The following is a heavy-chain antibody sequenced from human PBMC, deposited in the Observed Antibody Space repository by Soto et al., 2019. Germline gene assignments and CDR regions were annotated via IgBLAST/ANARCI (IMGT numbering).Heavy chain of an antibody. V-gene: IGHV4-30-4*01. Sequence: QVQLQESGPGLVKPSQTLSLTCTVSGASISNSDNYWSWIRQPPGKGLQWIGYVDYSGSTYYNPSLKSRIIISLDTSKKQYSLRVTSVTDADTAMFYCARGSGVDESHYFDSWGQGTLVTVSS. J-gene: IGHJ4*02. CDR3: ARGSGVDESHYFDS. D-gene: IGHD2-8*01. CDR2: VDYSGST. CDR1: GASISNSDNY.